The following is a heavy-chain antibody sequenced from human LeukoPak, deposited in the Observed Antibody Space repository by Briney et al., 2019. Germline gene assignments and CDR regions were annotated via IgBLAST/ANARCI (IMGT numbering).Heavy chain of an antibody. CDR1: GFSLSSHA. D-gene: IGHD3-22*01. V-gene: IGHV3-23*01. CDR2: IRGGSDRT. CDR3: AKYYYDSSDYLYYFDF. J-gene: IGHJ4*02. Sequence: GGSLRLSCAASGFSLSSHAMSWVRQAPGKGLEWVSAIRGGSDRTHYADSVKGRFTISRDNSKNTLYLQTNGRRAEDTALYYCAKYYYDSSDYLYYFDFWGQGTLVTVSS.